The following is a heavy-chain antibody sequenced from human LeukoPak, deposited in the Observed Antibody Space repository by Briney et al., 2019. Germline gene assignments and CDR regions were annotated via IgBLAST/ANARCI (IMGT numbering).Heavy chain of an antibody. CDR2: ISAYNGNT. Sequence: ASVKVSCKASGYTFTSYGISWVRQAPGQGLEWMGWISAYNGNTNYAQKLQGRVTMTTDTSTSTAYKELRSLRSDDTAVYYCARDYYYLRFLEWLNPGPGNYYFDYWGQGTLVTVSS. CDR1: GYTFTSYG. V-gene: IGHV1-18*01. CDR3: ARDYYYLRFLEWLNPGPGNYYFDY. J-gene: IGHJ4*02. D-gene: IGHD3-3*01.